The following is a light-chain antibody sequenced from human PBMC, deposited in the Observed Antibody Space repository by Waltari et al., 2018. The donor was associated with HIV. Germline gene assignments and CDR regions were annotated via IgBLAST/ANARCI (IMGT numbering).Light chain of an antibody. V-gene: IGLV1-51*01. Sequence: QSVLTQPPSVSAAPGQKVTISCSGSPSNIGNNYVSWYQQLPGTAPKLLISDNNKRPSGIPDRFSGSKSGTSATLGITGHQTGDEADYYCGTWDSSLSAVVFGGGTKLTVL. CDR2: DNN. CDR3: GTWDSSLSAVV. CDR1: PSNIGNNY. J-gene: IGLJ2*01.